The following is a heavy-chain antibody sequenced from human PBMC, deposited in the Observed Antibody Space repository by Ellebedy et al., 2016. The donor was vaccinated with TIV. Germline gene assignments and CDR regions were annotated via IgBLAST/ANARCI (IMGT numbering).Heavy chain of an antibody. V-gene: IGHV3-23*01. D-gene: IGHD6-19*01. CDR3: AKELVSRGSLTFDY. J-gene: IGHJ4*02. CDR2: IGPNNDYT. CDR1: GFTFRNYA. Sequence: PGGSLRLSCAASGFTFRNYAMAWVRQAPGKGLEWVAAIGPNNDYTFYIASVGGRFTISRDNSKNTPYLQMDSLGVEDTAVYYCAKELVSRGSLTFDYWGQGAQVTVSS.